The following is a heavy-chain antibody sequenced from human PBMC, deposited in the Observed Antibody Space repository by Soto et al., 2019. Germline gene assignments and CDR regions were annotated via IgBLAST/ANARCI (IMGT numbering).Heavy chain of an antibody. V-gene: IGHV4-34*01. J-gene: IGHJ2*01. Sequence: SETLSLTCAVYGGSFSGYYWSWIRQPPGKGLEWIGEINHSGSTNYNPSLKSRVTISVDTSKNQFSLKLSSVTAADTAVYYCARGIKVRLGWYFDLWGRGTLVTVSS. CDR2: INHSGST. CDR1: GGSFSGYY. CDR3: ARGIKVRLGWYFDL. D-gene: IGHD3-9*01.